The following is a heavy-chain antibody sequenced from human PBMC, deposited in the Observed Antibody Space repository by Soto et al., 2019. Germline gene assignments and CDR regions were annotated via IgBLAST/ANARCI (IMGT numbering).Heavy chain of an antibody. CDR2: IWYDGSNK. Sequence: GGSLRLSCAASGFTFSSYAMSWVRQAPGKGLEWVAVIWYDGSNKYYADSVKGRFTISRDNSKNTLYLQMNSLRAEDTAVYYCARVGDPYSSDLDYFDYWGQGTLVTVSS. J-gene: IGHJ4*02. CDR3: ARVGDPYSSDLDYFDY. D-gene: IGHD6-19*01. CDR1: GFTFSSYA. V-gene: IGHV3-33*08.